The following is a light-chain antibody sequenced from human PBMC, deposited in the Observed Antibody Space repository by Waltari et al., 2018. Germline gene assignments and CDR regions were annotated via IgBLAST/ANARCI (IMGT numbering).Light chain of an antibody. CDR2: EGS. CDR1: SRAVVVYNL. CDR3: CSYAGSSTLM. J-gene: IGLJ3*02. V-gene: IGLV2-23*01. Sequence: YALPQPAPVSGSPGQSIPISCTGPSRAVVVYNLVPWYQQHPGKVPKLMIYEGSKRPSGVSARFSGSKSGNTASLTISGLQAEDEADYYCCSYAGSSTLMFGGGTKLTVL.